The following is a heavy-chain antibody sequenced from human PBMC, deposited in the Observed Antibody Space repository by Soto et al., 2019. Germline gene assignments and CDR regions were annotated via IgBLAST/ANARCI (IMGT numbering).Heavy chain of an antibody. D-gene: IGHD3-22*01. CDR3: TADPFYDPLGIRY. CDR2: IKTKAIGGTT. CDR1: GFTFSNAW. Sequence: EVQLVESGGGLVKPGGSLRLSCAASGFTFSNAWMNWVRQAPGKGLEWVCLIKTKAIGGTTDYAAPVKGRFTISRDDSKATLYLQMISLNAEDTAVYYCTADPFYDPLGIRYWGQGTLVTVSS. J-gene: IGHJ4*02. V-gene: IGHV3-15*07.